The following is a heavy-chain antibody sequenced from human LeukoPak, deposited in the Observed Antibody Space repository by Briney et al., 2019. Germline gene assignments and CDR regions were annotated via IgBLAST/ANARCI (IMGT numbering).Heavy chain of an antibody. V-gene: IGHV3-21*01. Sequence: GGSLRLSCAASGFTFSRHTMNWVRQAPGKGLEWVSSISSTGSYIYYAESLKGRFTVSGDNAKNYVYLQMNSLRVDDTAVYYCARAERLLEWLLDSWGQGTLVTVSS. CDR3: ARAERLLEWLLDS. J-gene: IGHJ4*02. CDR2: ISSTGSYI. D-gene: IGHD3-3*01. CDR1: GFTFSRHT.